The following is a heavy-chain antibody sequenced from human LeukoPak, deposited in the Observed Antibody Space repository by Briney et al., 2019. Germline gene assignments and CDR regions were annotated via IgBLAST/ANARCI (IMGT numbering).Heavy chain of an antibody. V-gene: IGHV4-59*08. CDR2: IHYTGST. J-gene: IGHJ5*02. Sequence: SETLSLTCTVSGGSISSYYWSWIRQSPGKGLECIGYIHYTGSTNYNPSLKSRVTISVDTSKNQFSLKLSSVTAADTAVYYCARGRSSGYYRYNWFDPWGQGTLVTVSS. CDR3: ARGRSSGYYRYNWFDP. D-gene: IGHD3-22*01. CDR1: GGSISSYY.